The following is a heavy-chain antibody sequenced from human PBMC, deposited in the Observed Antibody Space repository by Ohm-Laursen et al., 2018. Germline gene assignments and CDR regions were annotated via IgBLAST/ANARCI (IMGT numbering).Heavy chain of an antibody. CDR3: ARYTAQYYYYGMDV. CDR2: IYYSGST. CDR1: GGSISSYY. Sequence: PSQTLSLTCTVSGGSISSYYWSWIRQPPGKGLEWIGYIYYSGSTFYNPSLKSRVTISVDTSKNQFSLRLSSVTAADTAVYYCARYTAQYYYYGMDVWGQGTTVTVSS. V-gene: IGHV4-59*01. J-gene: IGHJ6*02. D-gene: IGHD1-1*01.